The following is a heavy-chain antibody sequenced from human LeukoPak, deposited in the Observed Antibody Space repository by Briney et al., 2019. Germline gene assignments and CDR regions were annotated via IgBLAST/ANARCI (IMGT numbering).Heavy chain of an antibody. Sequence: SETLSLTCTVSGGSITSSSYYWAWIRQPPGKGLEWIGSIFYVGDTYYNPSLESRITISVDTSRNQFSLKLYSVTAAGTAVYYCARSDSSRYGWLDPWGRGTLVTVSS. V-gene: IGHV4-39*01. CDR3: ARSDSSRYGWLDP. CDR2: IFYVGDT. J-gene: IGHJ5*02. CDR1: GGSITSSSYY. D-gene: IGHD3-22*01.